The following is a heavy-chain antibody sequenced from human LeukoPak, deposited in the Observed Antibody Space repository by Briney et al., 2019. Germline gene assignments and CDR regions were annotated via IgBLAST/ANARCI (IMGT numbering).Heavy chain of an antibody. V-gene: IGHV5-51*01. CDR1: GYSINNDW. CDR3: ARQEYCSGGSCYTWFDP. Sequence: GESLQISCKGSGYSINNDWIGWVRQMPGKGLEWMGIIYPADSDIRYSPSFQGQVTISADKSISTAYLQWSSLKASDTAMYYCARQEYCSGGSCYTWFDPWGQGTLVTVSS. J-gene: IGHJ5*02. D-gene: IGHD2-15*01. CDR2: IYPADSDI.